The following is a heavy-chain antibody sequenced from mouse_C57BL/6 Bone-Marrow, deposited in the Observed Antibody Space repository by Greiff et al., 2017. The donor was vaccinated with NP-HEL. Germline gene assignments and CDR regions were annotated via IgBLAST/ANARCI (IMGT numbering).Heavy chain of an antibody. CDR2: IYPRDGST. Sequence: QVQLQQSDAELVKPGASVKISCKVSGYTFTDHTIHWMKQRPEQGLEWIGYIYPRDGSTKYNEKFKGKATLTADKSSSTAYMQLNSLTSEDSAVYFCAVITTVVGDYYAMDYWGQGTSVTVSS. CDR3: AVITTVVGDYYAMDY. D-gene: IGHD1-1*01. J-gene: IGHJ4*01. V-gene: IGHV1-78*01. CDR1: GYTFTDHT.